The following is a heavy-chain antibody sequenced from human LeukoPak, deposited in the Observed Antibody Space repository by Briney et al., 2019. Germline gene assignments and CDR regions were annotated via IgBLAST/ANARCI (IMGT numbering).Heavy chain of an antibody. CDR3: ARGNSHSFGY. D-gene: IGHD4-4*01. V-gene: IGHV3-74*01. Sequence: GGSLRLSCAASGFSLSSYWMHWVRHTPGKGPVWVSRINSDGSSTSYADSAKGRFTISRDNAKNTLYLEVNSLTAEDTAVYYCARGNSHSFGYWGQGALVTVSS. J-gene: IGHJ4*02. CDR1: GFSLSSYW. CDR2: INSDGSST.